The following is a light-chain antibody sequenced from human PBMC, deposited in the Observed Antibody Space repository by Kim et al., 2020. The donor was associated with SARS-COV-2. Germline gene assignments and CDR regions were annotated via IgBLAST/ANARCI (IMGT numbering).Light chain of an antibody. CDR3: SSYTSSSTRVV. V-gene: IGLV2-14*03. J-gene: IGLJ2*01. CDR1: SSDVGGYNY. CDR2: DVS. Sequence: QSFTISCTGTSSDVGGYNYVSWYQQHPGKAPKLMIYDVSNRPSGVSNRFSGSKSGNTASLTISGLQAEDEADYYCSSYTSSSTRVVFGGGTQLTVL.